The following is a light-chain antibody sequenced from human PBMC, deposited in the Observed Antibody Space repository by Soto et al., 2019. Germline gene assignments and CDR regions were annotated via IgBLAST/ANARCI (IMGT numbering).Light chain of an antibody. Sequence: EVMLTQSPGTLSLSPGERATLSCRASQSVSSNYLARYQQKSGQAPRLLRYDAPNKATGIPDRFSGSGSGTDFTLTIRRLEPEDFAVYSCQQYDTSPRTFGHGTKVEF. CDR3: QQYDTSPRT. CDR1: QSVSSNY. CDR2: DAP. V-gene: IGKV3-20*01. J-gene: IGKJ1*01.